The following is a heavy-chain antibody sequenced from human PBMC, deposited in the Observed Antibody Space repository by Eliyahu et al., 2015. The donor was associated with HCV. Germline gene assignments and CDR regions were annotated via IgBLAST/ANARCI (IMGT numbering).Heavy chain of an antibody. CDR2: IVXGSGNT. CDR3: AAGLLEWLFPDY. J-gene: IGHJ4*02. Sequence: QMQLVQSGPEVKKPETSVKVSXXXSGXXFTSSAMQWVRQARGQRLXWIGWIVXGSGNTNYAQKFQERVTITRDMSTSTAYMELSSLRSEDTAVYYCAAGLLEWLFPDYWGQGTLVTVSS. D-gene: IGHD3-3*01. CDR1: GXXFTSSA. V-gene: IGHV1-58*02.